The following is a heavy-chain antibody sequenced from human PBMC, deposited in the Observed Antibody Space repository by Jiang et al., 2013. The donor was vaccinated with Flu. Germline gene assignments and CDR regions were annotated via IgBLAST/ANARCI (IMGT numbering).Heavy chain of an antibody. CDR2: ISSSSAYI. Sequence: SCAASGFNFSSSTINWVRQAPGKGLEWVSSISSSSAYIHYAGSVKGRFIISRDNAKKSLYLQMNSLTAEDTAVYYCAKGGKAGGMDVWGQGTTVTVSS. D-gene: IGHD6-13*01. J-gene: IGHJ6*02. CDR3: AKGGKAGGMDV. CDR1: GFNFSSST. V-gene: IGHV3-21*01.